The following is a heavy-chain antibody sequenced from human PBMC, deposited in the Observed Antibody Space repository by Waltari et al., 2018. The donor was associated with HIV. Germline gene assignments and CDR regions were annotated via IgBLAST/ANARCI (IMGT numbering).Heavy chain of an antibody. Sequence: EVLLAESGGGLIQPGGSLGLSCTASNFSISGKHVTWIRQAPGGSLEWGAVIYPDDTTHYADSVSGRFTISRAKSRTKVFLLMNSLFVDDTATYFCATGVRYYGPWGQGTRVTVSS. CDR1: NFSISGKH. J-gene: IGHJ5*02. D-gene: IGHD3-22*01. CDR3: ATGVRYYGP. V-gene: IGHV3-53*01. CDR2: IYPDDTT.